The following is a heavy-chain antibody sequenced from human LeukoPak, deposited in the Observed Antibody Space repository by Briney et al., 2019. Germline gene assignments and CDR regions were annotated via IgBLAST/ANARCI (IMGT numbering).Heavy chain of an antibody. CDR3: ARQEQQLVNWFDP. CDR1: GYSFTSYW. D-gene: IGHD6-13*01. J-gene: IGHJ5*02. V-gene: IGHV5-51*01. Sequence: GESLKFSCKGSGYSFTSYWIGWVRQMPGKGLEWMGIIYPGDSDTRYSPSFQGQVTISADKSISTAYLQWSSLKASDTAMYYCARQEQQLVNWFDPWGQGTLVTVSS. CDR2: IYPGDSDT.